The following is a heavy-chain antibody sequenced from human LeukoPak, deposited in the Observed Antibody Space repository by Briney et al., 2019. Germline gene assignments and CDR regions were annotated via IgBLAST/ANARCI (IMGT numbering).Heavy chain of an antibody. CDR3: VRDGGSWSLSGY. V-gene: IGHV3-30*04. Sequence: GGSLRLSCVASGFTFSDYSMHWVRQAPGKGLEWVAVISHDGSKKYYADSAKGRFTISKDDSKNTLFLQVNSLRADDTAVYYCVRDGGSWSLSGYWGQGTLVTVSS. CDR2: ISHDGSKK. J-gene: IGHJ4*02. CDR1: GFTFSDYS. D-gene: IGHD2/OR15-2a*01.